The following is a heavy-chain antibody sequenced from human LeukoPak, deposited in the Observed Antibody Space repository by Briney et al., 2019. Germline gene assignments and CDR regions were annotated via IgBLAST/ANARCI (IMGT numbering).Heavy chain of an antibody. Sequence: GASVKVSCKASGGTFSSYAISWVRQAPGQGLEWMGWISAYNGNTNYAQKLQGRVTMTTDTSTSTAYMELRSLRSDDTAVYYCAREREREIYCSGGSCYPSVYDYWGQGTLVTVSS. CDR2: ISAYNGNT. J-gene: IGHJ4*02. CDR3: AREREREIYCSGGSCYPSVYDY. V-gene: IGHV1-18*01. D-gene: IGHD2-15*01. CDR1: GGTFSSYA.